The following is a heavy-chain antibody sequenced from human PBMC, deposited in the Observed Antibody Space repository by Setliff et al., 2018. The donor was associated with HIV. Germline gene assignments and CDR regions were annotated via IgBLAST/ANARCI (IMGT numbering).Heavy chain of an antibody. CDR1: GGSLSGYY. Sequence: SETLSLTCAVSGGSLSGYYWSWVRQAPGKGLEWIGEISYSGSTNYIPSLKSRVSISLDTSKNQFSLKLSSVTAADTAVYYCARHSPSDYWGQGTLVTVSS. CDR3: ARHSPSDY. J-gene: IGHJ4*02. V-gene: IGHV4-34*01. CDR2: ISYSGST.